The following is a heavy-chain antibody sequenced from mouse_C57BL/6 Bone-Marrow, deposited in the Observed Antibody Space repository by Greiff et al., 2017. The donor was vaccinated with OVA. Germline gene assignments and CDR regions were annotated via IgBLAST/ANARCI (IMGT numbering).Heavy chain of an antibody. J-gene: IGHJ4*01. D-gene: IGHD1-1*01. Sequence: EVKLVESGGGLVQPGGSMKLSCVASGFTFSNYWMNWVRQSPEKGLEWVAQIRLKSDNYATHYAESVKGRFTISRDDSKSSVYLQMNNLRAEDTGIYYCTTVVALYAMDYWGQGTSVTVSS. CDR3: TTVVALYAMDY. CDR1: GFTFSNYW. CDR2: IRLKSDNYAT. V-gene: IGHV6-3*01.